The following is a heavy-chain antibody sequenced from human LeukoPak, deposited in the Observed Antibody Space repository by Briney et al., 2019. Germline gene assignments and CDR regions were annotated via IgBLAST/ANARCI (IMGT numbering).Heavy chain of an antibody. CDR1: GMMFSSYE. CDR2: ISSSGNTR. J-gene: IGHJ4*02. V-gene: IGHV3-48*03. CDR3: ASAMMGFDSSGYYTAAYFEH. Sequence: PGGSLRLSCSASGMMFSSYEMYWVRQAPGKGLEWVSDISSSGNTRNYADSVKGRFTISRDNAKKTLHLQMNSLRGDDTAIYHCASAMMGFDSSGYYTAAYFEHWGQGTRVTDSS. D-gene: IGHD3-22*01.